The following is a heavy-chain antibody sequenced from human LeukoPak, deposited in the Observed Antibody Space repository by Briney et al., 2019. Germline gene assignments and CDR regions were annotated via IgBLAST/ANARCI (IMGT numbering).Heavy chain of an antibody. CDR2: INPNSGGT. V-gene: IGHV1-2*02. Sequence: ASVKVSCKASGYTFTGYYMHWVRQAPGQGLEWMGWINPNSGGTNYAQKFQGRVTMTRDTSISTAYMELSRLRSDDTAVYYCARDYGDGFGELSDYWGQGTLVTVSS. D-gene: IGHD3-10*01. J-gene: IGHJ4*02. CDR3: ARDYGDGFGELSDY. CDR1: GYTFTGYY.